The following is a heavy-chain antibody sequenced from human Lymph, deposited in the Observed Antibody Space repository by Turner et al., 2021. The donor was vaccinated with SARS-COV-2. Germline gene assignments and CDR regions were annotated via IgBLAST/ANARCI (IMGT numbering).Heavy chain of an antibody. D-gene: IGHD3-3*01. Sequence: QVQLVESGGGVVQPGRSLRLSCAASGFTFSSYGMHWVRQAPGKGLEWVAVISYDGSNKYYADSVKGRFTISRDNSKNTLYLQMNSLRAEDTAVYYCAKVRSIFGVVIGGTDVWGQGTTVTVSS. CDR3: AKVRSIFGVVIGGTDV. CDR2: ISYDGSNK. CDR1: GFTFSSYG. J-gene: IGHJ6*02. V-gene: IGHV3-30*18.